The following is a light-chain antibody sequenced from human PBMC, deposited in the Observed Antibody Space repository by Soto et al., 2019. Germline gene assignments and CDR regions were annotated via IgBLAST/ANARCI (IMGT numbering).Light chain of an antibody. CDR1: QSVSNNY. V-gene: IGKV3-20*01. Sequence: EVVLTQSPGTLSLSPGERATLSCRASQSVSNNYFAWYQQKPGQAPRLLIFGSSDRATGIPDRFSGSGSGPDLTLPISRLEPEDFAVYYCQRYGSQPPYPFGQGPSWRSN. CDR2: GSS. J-gene: IGKJ2*01. CDR3: QRYGSQPPYP.